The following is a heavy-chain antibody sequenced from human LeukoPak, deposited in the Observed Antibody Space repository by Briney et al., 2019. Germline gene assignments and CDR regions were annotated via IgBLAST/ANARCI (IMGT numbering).Heavy chain of an antibody. CDR1: GFTFSNYG. CDR2: ISDSGAGT. CDR3: ASRWYFDL. Sequence: GGTLRLSCAASGFTFSNYGMSWVRQAPGKGLEWVSAISDSGAGTYYADSVKGRFTISRDNSKNTLYLQMNSLRAEDTAVYYCASRWYFDLWGRGTLVSVSS. V-gene: IGHV3-23*01. J-gene: IGHJ2*01.